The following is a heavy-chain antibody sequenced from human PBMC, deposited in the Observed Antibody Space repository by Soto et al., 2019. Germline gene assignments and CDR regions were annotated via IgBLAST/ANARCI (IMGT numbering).Heavy chain of an antibody. CDR1: ADTFTDYY. D-gene: IGHD2-8*02. CDR3: AADFPGGGYPIDY. CDR2: INPNSGGP. J-gene: IGHJ4*02. V-gene: IGHV1-2*02. Sequence: GASVKVSCKTSADTFTDYYMHWVRHAPGQGLEWMGWINPNSGGPISAQKFQGRVTMTRDTSISTAYLELSRLRSDDTAVYYCAADFPGGGYPIDYWGQGTLVTVSS.